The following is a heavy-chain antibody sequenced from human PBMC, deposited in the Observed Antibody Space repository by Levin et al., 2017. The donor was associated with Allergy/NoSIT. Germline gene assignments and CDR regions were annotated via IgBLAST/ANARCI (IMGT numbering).Heavy chain of an antibody. V-gene: IGHV3-74*01. Sequence: PSQTLSLPCAASGFNFRNYWMHWVRQVPGKGLVWVARINGDGSSITYADSVKGRFTISRDNYNNTLHLQMNSHRGEDTAVFFCAREEVRFFDWSSIGYGMDVWGQGTTVTVSS. J-gene: IGHJ6*02. D-gene: IGHD3-9*01. CDR3: AREEVRFFDWSSIGYGMDV. CDR1: GFNFRNYW. CDR2: INGDGSSI.